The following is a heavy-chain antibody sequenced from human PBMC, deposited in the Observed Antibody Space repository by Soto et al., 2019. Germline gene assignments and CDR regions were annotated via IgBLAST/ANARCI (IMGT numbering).Heavy chain of an antibody. CDR1: GGSISSYY. V-gene: IGHV4-59*08. CDR2: IYYSGST. CDR3: ERRYGGTLDY. Sequence: PSETLSLTCTVXGGSISSYYWSWIRQPPGKGLEWIGYIYYSGSTNYNPSLKSRVTISVDTSKNQFSLKLSSVTAADTAVYYCERRYGGTLDYWAQGTLVTVSS. J-gene: IGHJ4*02. D-gene: IGHD4-17*01.